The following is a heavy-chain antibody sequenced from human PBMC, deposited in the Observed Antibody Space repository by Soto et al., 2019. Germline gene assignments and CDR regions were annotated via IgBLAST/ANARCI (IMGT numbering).Heavy chain of an antibody. CDR2: ISYDGSNK. V-gene: IGHV3-30*18. J-gene: IGHJ4*02. CDR3: AKGFTMIVVAPIDY. Sequence: GGSLRLSCAASGFTLRSYWMSWVRQAPGKGLEWVAVISYDGSNKYYADSVKGRFTISRDNSKNTLYLQMNSLRAEDTAVYYCAKGFTMIVVAPIDYWGQGTLVTVSS. CDR1: GFTLRSYW. D-gene: IGHD3-22*01.